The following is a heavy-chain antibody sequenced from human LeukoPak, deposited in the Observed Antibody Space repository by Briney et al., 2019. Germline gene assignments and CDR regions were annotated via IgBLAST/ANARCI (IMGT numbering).Heavy chain of an antibody. V-gene: IGHV1-2*02. CDR1: GYTFTGYY. Sequence: ASVKVSCKASGYTFTGYYMHWVRQAPGQGLEWVGWINPNSGGTNYAQKFQGRVTMTRDTSISTAYMELSRLRSDDTAVYYCARDRTGWRYWFDPWGQGTLVTVSS. D-gene: IGHD6-19*01. J-gene: IGHJ5*02. CDR3: ARDRTGWRYWFDP. CDR2: INPNSGGT.